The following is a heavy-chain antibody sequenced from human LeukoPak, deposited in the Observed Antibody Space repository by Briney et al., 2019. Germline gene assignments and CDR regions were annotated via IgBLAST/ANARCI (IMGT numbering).Heavy chain of an antibody. D-gene: IGHD4-17*01. CDR2: IYSGGST. CDR1: GFTVSSNY. V-gene: IGHV3-53*01. CDR3: ARLNYGDPLDY. Sequence: GGSLRLSCAASGFTVSSNYMSWVRQAPGKGLEWVSVIYSGGSTYYADSVKGRFTISRDNSKNTLYLQMNSLRAEDTAVYYCARLNYGDPLDYWGQGTPVTVSS. J-gene: IGHJ4*02.